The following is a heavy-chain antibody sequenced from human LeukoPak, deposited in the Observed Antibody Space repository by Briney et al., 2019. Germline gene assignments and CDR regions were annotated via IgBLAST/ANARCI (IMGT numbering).Heavy chain of an antibody. CDR2: INAGNGNT. J-gene: IGHJ5*02. CDR1: GYTFTSYA. D-gene: IGHD3-22*01. V-gene: IGHV1-3*01. CDR3: ARDYYDSSGYYNWFDP. Sequence: ASVKVSCKASGYTFTSYAMHWVRQAPGQRLEWMGWINAGNGNTKYSQKFQGRVTITRDTSASTAYMELSSLRSEDAAVYYCARDYYDSSGYYNWFDPWGQGTLVTVSS.